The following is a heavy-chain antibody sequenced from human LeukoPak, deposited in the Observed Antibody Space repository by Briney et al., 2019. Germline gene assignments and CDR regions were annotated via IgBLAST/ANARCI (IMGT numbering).Heavy chain of an antibody. Sequence: SETLSLTCTVSGGSISSYYWSWIRQPPGKGLEWIGYIYYSGSTNYNPSLKSRVTISVDTSKNQFSLTLSSVTAADTAAYYCARLDYGFYFDYWGQGTLVTVSS. V-gene: IGHV4-59*01. D-gene: IGHD4-17*01. J-gene: IGHJ4*02. CDR2: IYYSGST. CDR1: GGSISSYY. CDR3: ARLDYGFYFDY.